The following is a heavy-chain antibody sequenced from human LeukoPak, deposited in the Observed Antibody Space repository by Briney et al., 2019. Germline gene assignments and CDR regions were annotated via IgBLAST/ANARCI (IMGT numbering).Heavy chain of an antibody. D-gene: IGHD3-22*01. CDR1: GFTFSNYW. J-gene: IGHJ6*04. CDR2: LNSDGSST. V-gene: IGHV3-74*01. CDR3: ARDSRPYYYDSSGYALNV. Sequence: GGSLRLSCAASGFTFSNYWMHWVRQAPGKGLVWVSRLNSDGSSTNYADSVKGRFTISRDNAKNTLYLQMNSLRAEDTAVYYCARDSRPYYYDSSGYALNVWGKGTTVTISS.